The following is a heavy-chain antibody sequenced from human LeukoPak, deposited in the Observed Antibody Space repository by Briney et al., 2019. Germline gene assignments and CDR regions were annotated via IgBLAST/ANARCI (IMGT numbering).Heavy chain of an antibody. V-gene: IGHV3-74*01. J-gene: IGHJ3*02. CDR1: GFTFSDHY. Sequence: GGSPRLSCAASGFTFSDHYMDWVRQVPGKGLVWVSRINSDGSNTNYADSVKGRFTISRDNAKNTLYLQMNSLRAEDTAVYYCVRWGLGKGEAFDIWGQGTMVTVSS. CDR3: VRWGLGKGEAFDI. CDR2: INSDGSNT. D-gene: IGHD3-10*01.